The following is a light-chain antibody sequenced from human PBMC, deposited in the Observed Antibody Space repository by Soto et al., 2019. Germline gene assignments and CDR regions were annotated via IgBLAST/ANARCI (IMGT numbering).Light chain of an antibody. Sequence: EIVLTQSPGTLSLSPGEGATLSCRASQSVRNNYLAWYQQKPGQAPRLLISGASSRATVVPDRFSGSGSGTDFTLTISRLESEDFAVYYCQRYGSSPPHTFGQGTRLEIK. CDR3: QRYGSSPPHT. V-gene: IGKV3-20*01. CDR2: GAS. J-gene: IGKJ2*01. CDR1: QSVRNNY.